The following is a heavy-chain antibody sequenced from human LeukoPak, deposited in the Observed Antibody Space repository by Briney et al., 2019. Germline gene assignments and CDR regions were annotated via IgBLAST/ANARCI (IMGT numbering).Heavy chain of an antibody. CDR2: IYYSGST. D-gene: IGHD3-9*01. V-gene: IGHV4-59*01. J-gene: IGHJ5*02. CDR1: GGSISSYY. Sequence: PSETLSLTCTVSGGSISSYYWSWIRQPPGKGLEWIGYIYYSGSTNYNPSLKSRVTISVDTSKNQFSLKLSSVTAADTAVYYCAGADILTGYEDPWGQGTLVTVSS. CDR3: AGADILTGYEDP.